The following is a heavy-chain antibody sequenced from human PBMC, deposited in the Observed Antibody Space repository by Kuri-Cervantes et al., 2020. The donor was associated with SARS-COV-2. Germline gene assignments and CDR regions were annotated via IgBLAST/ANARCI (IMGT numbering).Heavy chain of an antibody. V-gene: IGHV3-48*03. D-gene: IGHD1-26*01. CDR2: ISSSGSTI. CDR1: GFTFSSYE. Sequence: GGSLRLSCAASGFTFSSYEMNWVRQAPGKGLEWVSYISSSGSTIYYADSVKGRFTISRDNAKNSLYLQMNSLRAEDTAVYYCANTGIVGAKRSQHYYYYYYMDVWGKGTTVTVSS. J-gene: IGHJ6*03. CDR3: ANTGIVGAKRSQHYYYYYYMDV.